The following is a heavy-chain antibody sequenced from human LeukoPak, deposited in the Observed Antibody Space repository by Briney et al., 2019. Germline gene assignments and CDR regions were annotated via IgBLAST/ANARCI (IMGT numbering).Heavy chain of an antibody. V-gene: IGHV3-23*01. J-gene: IGHJ4*02. D-gene: IGHD3-10*01. Sequence: AGGTLRLSCAASGFTFSSYGMSWVRQAPGKGLEWVSTISGSGGSTYYADSVKGRFTISRDNSKNTLYLQMNSLRAEDTAVYYCAKDHYYGSGSYVFFDYWGQGTLVTVSS. CDR3: AKDHYYGSGSYVFFDY. CDR1: GFTFSSYG. CDR2: ISGSGGST.